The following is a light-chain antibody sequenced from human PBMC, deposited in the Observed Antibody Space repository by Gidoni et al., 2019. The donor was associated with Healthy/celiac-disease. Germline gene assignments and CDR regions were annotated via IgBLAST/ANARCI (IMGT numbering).Light chain of an antibody. CDR2: DAS. J-gene: IGKJ4*01. CDR3: QQYNSYSPT. CDR1: QSISSW. Sequence: DIQMTQSPSTLSASVGDRVTIPCRASQSISSWLAWYQQKPGKAPKLLIYDASSLESGVPSRFSGSGSGTEFTLTISSLQPDDFATYYCQQYNSYSPTFGGGTKVEIK. V-gene: IGKV1-5*01.